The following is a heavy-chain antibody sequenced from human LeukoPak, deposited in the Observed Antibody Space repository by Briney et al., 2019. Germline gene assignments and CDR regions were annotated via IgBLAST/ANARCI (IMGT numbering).Heavy chain of an antibody. D-gene: IGHD3-22*01. CDR3: AKETTMIVGGQYFDY. CDR2: ITWDGART. CDR1: GFTFDDYT. J-gene: IGHJ4*02. Sequence: GGSLRLACATSGFTFDDYTIHWVRQAAGKGLEWVSLITWDGARTYYADSVKGRFTISRDNSKNSLYLQMHSLRTEDTALYFCAKETTMIVGGQYFDYWGQGTLVTVSS. V-gene: IGHV3-43*01.